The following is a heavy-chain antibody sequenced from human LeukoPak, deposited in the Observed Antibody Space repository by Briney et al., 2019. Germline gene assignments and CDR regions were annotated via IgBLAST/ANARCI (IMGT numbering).Heavy chain of an antibody. V-gene: IGHV1-2*02. CDR1: GYTFTGYY. CDR2: INPNSGGT. CDR3: ARSPTYWYFDL. J-gene: IGHJ2*01. Sequence: GASVKLSCKSSGYTFTGYYMHWVRQAPGQGLEWVGWINPNSGGTNYAQTFQGRVTMTRATSISTAYMELRRLRSNDTAEYDCARSPTYWYFDLWGRGTLVTVSS.